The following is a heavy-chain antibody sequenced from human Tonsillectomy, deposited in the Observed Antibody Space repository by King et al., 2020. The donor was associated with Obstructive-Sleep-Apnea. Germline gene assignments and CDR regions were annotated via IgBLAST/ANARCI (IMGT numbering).Heavy chain of an antibody. Sequence: VQLVESGGTLVQPGGSLRLSCAASGFIFSSYAMTWVRQAPGKGLEWVSGISGSGCSTYNADSVKGRFTISRDNSKNTLYLQMNSLRAEDTAIYYCAKDSSGYYNYFDFWGQGTLVTVSS. J-gene: IGHJ4*02. V-gene: IGHV3-23*04. CDR1: GFIFSSYA. CDR3: AKDSSGYYNYFDF. D-gene: IGHD3-22*01. CDR2: ISGSGCST.